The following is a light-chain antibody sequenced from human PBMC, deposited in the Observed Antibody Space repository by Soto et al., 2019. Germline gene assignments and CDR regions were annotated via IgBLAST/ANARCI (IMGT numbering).Light chain of an antibody. V-gene: IGLV2-11*01. CDR3: CSFAGISTFGV. Sequence: QSTLTQPRSVSGSPGQSVTISCTGTSSDVGGYNYVSWYQQHPGKAPKLMIYEVSKRPSGVSNRFSGSKSGNTASLTISGLQAEDEADYHCCSFAGISTFGVFGGGTKLTVL. CDR2: EVS. CDR1: SSDVGGYNY. J-gene: IGLJ3*02.